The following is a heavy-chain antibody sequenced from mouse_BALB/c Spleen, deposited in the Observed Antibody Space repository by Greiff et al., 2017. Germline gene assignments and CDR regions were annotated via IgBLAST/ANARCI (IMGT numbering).Heavy chain of an antibody. Sequence: EVQRVESGGGLVKPGGSLKLSCAASGFTFSDYYMYWVRQTPEKRLEWVATISDGGSYTYYPDSVKGRFTISRDNAKNNLYLQMSSLKSEDTAMYYCARGRGMDYWGQGTSVTVSS. J-gene: IGHJ4*01. V-gene: IGHV5-4*02. CDR1: GFTFSDYY. CDR2: ISDGGSYT. CDR3: ARGRGMDY.